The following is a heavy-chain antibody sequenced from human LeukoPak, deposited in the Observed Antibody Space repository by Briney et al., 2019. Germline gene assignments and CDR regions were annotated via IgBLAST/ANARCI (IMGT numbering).Heavy chain of an antibody. CDR1: GDSVSSSSAA. CDR2: TYYRSKWYN. Sequence: SQTLSLTCAISGDSVSSSSAAWNWIRQSPSRGLEWLGKTYYRSKWYNDYAVSLKSRITINPDTSKNQFSLQLNSVTPEDTAVYYCARDRVELNWFDPWGQGTLVTVSS. D-gene: IGHD3-3*01. J-gene: IGHJ5*02. V-gene: IGHV6-1*01. CDR3: ARDRVELNWFDP.